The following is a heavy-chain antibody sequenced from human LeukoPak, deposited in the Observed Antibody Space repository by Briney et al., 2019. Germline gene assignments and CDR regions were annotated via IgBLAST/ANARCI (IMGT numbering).Heavy chain of an antibody. J-gene: IGHJ4*02. Sequence: SETLSLTCTVSGGSISSYYWSWIRQPPGKGLEWIGYIYYSGSTNYNPSLKSRVTISVDTSKNQFSLKLSSVTAADTAVYYCARGGLEPQLWLRLFYFEFWGQGVLVTVSS. D-gene: IGHD5-18*01. V-gene: IGHV4-59*01. CDR1: GGSISSYY. CDR3: ARGGLEPQLWLRLFYFEF. CDR2: IYYSGST.